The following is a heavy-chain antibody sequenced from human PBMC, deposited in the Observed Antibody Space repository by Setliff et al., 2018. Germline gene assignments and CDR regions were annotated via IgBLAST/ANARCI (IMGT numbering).Heavy chain of an antibody. CDR2: IYYSGST. CDR3: ARENRYSSGWYSYYYGMDV. J-gene: IGHJ6*02. CDR1: ADSISSSYDY. Sequence: SETLSLTCNVSADSISSSYDYWAWIRQPPGKGLEWIGSIYYSGSTYYNPSLKSRVTISVDTSKNQFSLKVSSVTAADTAVYYCARENRYSSGWYSYYYGMDVWGQGTTVTVSS. V-gene: IGHV4-39*07. D-gene: IGHD6-19*01.